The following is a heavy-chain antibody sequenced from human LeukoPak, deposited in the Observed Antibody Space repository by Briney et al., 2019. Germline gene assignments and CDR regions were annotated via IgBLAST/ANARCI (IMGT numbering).Heavy chain of an antibody. Sequence: GASVKVSCKASGGTFSSYAISWVRQAPGQGLEWMGGIIPIFGTANYAQKFQGRVTITADKSTSTAYMELSSLRSEDTAEYYCARDPVGLWFGEFDYWGQGTLVTVSS. CDR3: ARDPVGLWFGEFDY. CDR1: GGTFSSYA. D-gene: IGHD3-10*01. J-gene: IGHJ4*02. V-gene: IGHV1-69*06. CDR2: IIPIFGTA.